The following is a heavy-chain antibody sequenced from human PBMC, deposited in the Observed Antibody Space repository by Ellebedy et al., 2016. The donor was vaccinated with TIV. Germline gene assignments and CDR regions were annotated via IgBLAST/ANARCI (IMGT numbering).Heavy chain of an antibody. CDR3: AKDFSSPSLTMMDY. V-gene: IGHV3-30*02. CDR2: IRYDGSNE. D-gene: IGHD2/OR15-2a*01. CDR1: GFTFSAYG. J-gene: IGHJ4*02. Sequence: GESLKIPCAASGFTFSAYGMHWVRQAPGKGLEGVTFIRYDGSNEDYGDSVKGRFTISRDNSKNRLYLQNNSLRNEDTAVYYCAKDFSSPSLTMMDYWGQGTLVTVSS.